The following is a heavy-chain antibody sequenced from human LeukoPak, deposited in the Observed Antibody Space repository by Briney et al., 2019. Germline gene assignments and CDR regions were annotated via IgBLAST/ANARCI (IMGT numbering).Heavy chain of an antibody. D-gene: IGHD5/OR15-5a*01. CDR3: ARVFSTYYFDY. Sequence: GGSLRLSCAASGFTFSTYWMHWVRQAPGKELVWVSGINSDGSSTTYADSVKGRFTISRDNAKNTLYLQMNSLRPEDTAVYYCARVFSTYYFDYWGQGTLVTVSS. J-gene: IGHJ4*02. CDR1: GFTFSTYW. CDR2: INSDGSST. V-gene: IGHV3-74*01.